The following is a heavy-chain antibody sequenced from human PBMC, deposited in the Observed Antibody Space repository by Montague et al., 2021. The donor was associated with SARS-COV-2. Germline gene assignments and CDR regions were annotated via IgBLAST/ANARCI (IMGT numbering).Heavy chain of an antibody. Sequence: SLRLSCAASGFNFSDYYMNWVRQAPGKGLEWLSYINSSTTYTYYADSLKGRFTISRDNAKNSLYLQMDSLRAEDTGVYYCAREAQLATRPGWSDWLAPWGQGTLVTVSS. V-gene: IGHV3-11*06. CDR3: AREAQLATRPGWSDWLAP. J-gene: IGHJ5*02. CDR2: INSSTTYT. CDR1: GFNFSDYY. D-gene: IGHD6-6*01.